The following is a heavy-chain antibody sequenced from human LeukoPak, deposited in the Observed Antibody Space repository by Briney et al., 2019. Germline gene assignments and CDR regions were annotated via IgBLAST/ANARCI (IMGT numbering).Heavy chain of an antibody. Sequence: SETLSLTCTVSGGSINTYYWSWIRQPAGKGLEWIGRIYTCGSTNYNPSLKSRVTMSVDTSKNQFSLKLSSVTAADTAVYYCARDGYINWFDPWGQGTLVTVSS. CDR1: GGSINTYY. CDR2: IYTCGST. D-gene: IGHD5-24*01. J-gene: IGHJ5*02. CDR3: ARDGYINWFDP. V-gene: IGHV4-4*07.